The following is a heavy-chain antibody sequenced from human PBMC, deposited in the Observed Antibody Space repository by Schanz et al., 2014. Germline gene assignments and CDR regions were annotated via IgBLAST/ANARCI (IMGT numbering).Heavy chain of an antibody. Sequence: QVQLQQWGAGLLKPSETLSLSCAVYSGSFSGYYWSWIRQPPGKGLEWIGEINHSGSTNYNPSLKIRVPISVATSKNQSSLKLSSVTAADTAVYYCARGPDSTSADVTRGRRRYYFDYWGQGTLVTVSS. J-gene: IGHJ4*02. CDR1: SGSFSGYY. V-gene: IGHV4-34*01. CDR2: INHSGST. D-gene: IGHD6-13*01. CDR3: ARGPDSTSADVTRGRRRYYFDY.